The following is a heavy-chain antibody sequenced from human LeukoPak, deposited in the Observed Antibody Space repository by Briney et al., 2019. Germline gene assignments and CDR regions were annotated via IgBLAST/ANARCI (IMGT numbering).Heavy chain of an antibody. CDR2: LKEDGSQK. CDR1: GFTFSSYW. Sequence: GGSLRLSCAASGFTFSSYWMSWVRQAPGRGLEWVASLKEDGSQKYYVDSVKGRFTISRDNAKNSLYLQMTSLRAEDTAVYYCARGSGDYSGQGTLVTVSS. CDR3: ARGSGDY. V-gene: IGHV3-7*04. J-gene: IGHJ4*02.